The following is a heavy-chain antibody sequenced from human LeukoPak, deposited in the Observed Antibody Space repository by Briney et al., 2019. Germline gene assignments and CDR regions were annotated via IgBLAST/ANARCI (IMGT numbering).Heavy chain of an antibody. V-gene: IGHV3-9*01. D-gene: IGHD7-27*01. CDR2: ISWNSGSI. CDR1: GFTFDDYA. J-gene: IGHJ3*02. Sequence: GGSLRLSCAASGFTFDDYAMHWVRQAPGKGLEWVSGISWNSGSIGYADSVKGRFTISRDNAKNSLYLQMNSLRAEDTALYYCAKDGGRTGDAFDIWGQGTMVTVSP. CDR3: AKDGGRTGDAFDI.